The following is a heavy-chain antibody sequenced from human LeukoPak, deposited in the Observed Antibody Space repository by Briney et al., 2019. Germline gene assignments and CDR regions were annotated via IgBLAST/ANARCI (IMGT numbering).Heavy chain of an antibody. CDR1: GFSFSSYN. CDR2: ISSSSSSI. CDR3: ARDLPGAPAAGEVDY. V-gene: IGHV3-48*01. J-gene: IGHJ4*02. Sequence: LAGGSLRLSCAASGFSFSSYNMNWVRQAPGKGLEWVSHISSSSSSIYYADSVKGRFTISRDNAKNSLYLQMNSLRAEDTAVYYCARDLPGAPAAGEVDYWGQGTLVTVPS. D-gene: IGHD6-13*01.